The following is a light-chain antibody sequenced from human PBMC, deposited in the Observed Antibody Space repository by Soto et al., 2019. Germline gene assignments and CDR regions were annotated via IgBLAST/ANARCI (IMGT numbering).Light chain of an antibody. V-gene: IGKV1-33*01. Sequence: DIQMTQSPSSLSASVGDRVTITCQASQDISNYLNWYQQKPGKAPKLLIYDASNLETGVPSRFSGSVSGTDFTLTISSLRPEDIATYYCQQYDNLPLTFGGGTKVEIK. CDR2: DAS. CDR1: QDISNY. CDR3: QQYDNLPLT. J-gene: IGKJ4*01.